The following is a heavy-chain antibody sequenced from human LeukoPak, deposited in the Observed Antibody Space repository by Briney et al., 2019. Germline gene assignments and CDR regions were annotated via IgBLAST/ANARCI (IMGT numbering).Heavy chain of an antibody. CDR3: ARDGKQHLPRFFFDH. CDR1: GFSFSTYS. Sequence: PGGSLRLSCAASGFSFSTYSMNWVRQAPGKGLEWVSSINSGGDSIHYADSVKGRFTISRDNAGNSVSLQMNGLRIEGTALYYCARDGKQHLPRFFFDHWGQGALVTVSS. J-gene: IGHJ4*02. CDR2: INSGGDSI. V-gene: IGHV3-21*06. D-gene: IGHD1/OR15-1a*01.